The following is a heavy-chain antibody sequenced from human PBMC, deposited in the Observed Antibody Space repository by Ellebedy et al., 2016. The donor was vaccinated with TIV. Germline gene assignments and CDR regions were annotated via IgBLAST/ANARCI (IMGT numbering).Heavy chain of an antibody. V-gene: IGHV3-23*01. CDR3: AKEYSRIAAAGLLDY. D-gene: IGHD6-13*01. Sequence: GESLKISCAASGVTFSSYAMNWVRQAPGKGLEWVSGISGSGDSTFYADSVKGRFTISRDNAERTLYLQMDSLRAEDTAIYYCAKEYSRIAAAGLLDYWGQGTLVTVPS. J-gene: IGHJ4*02. CDR2: ISGSGDST. CDR1: GVTFSSYA.